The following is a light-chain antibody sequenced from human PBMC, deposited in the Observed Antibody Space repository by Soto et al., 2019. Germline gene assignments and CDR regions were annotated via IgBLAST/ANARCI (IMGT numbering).Light chain of an antibody. Sequence: QSVLTQPASVSGSPGQSITIACTGTSSDVGGYKYVSWYQQHPGKAPKLMIYEVSNRPSGVSNRFSGPKSGNTASLTISGLQAEDEADYYCSSYSSSSTLVFGTGTKVTVL. J-gene: IGLJ1*01. CDR1: SSDVGGYKY. CDR2: EVS. CDR3: SSYSSSSTLV. V-gene: IGLV2-14*01.